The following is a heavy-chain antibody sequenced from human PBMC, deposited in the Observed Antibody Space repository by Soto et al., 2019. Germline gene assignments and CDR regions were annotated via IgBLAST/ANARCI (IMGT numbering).Heavy chain of an antibody. CDR1: GGSIRSYY. Sequence: LSLTCAVSGGSIRSYYWSWIRQPPGKGLEWIGYIYYSGSTNYNPSLKSRVTISVDTSKNQFSLKLSSVTAADTAVYYCARGEGWFRGVWNYYYYYGMDVWGQGTTVTVSS. CDR2: IYYSGST. D-gene: IGHD6-19*01. V-gene: IGHV4-59*01. J-gene: IGHJ6*02. CDR3: ARGEGWFRGVWNYYYYYGMDV.